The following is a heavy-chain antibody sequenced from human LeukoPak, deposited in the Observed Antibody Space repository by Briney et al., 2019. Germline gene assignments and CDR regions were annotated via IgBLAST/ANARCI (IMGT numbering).Heavy chain of an antibody. CDR3: ARHLPLRACGGKGFDI. J-gene: IGHJ3*02. D-gene: IGHD4-23*01. CDR1: GYSISSGYY. Sequence: SETTPLTSAVSGYSISSGYYWGWSRQPPGKGLERIGSIYHSGSTYYNPSLKSRVTISVDTSQNQFVLELSSVTAADTAVYYCARHLPLRACGGKGFDIWGQGTMVTVSS. V-gene: IGHV4-38-2*01. CDR2: IYHSGST.